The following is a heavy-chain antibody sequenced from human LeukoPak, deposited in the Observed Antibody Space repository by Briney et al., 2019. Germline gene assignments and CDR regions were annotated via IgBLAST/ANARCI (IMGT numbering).Heavy chain of an antibody. CDR1: GGSFSGYY. D-gene: IGHD4-17*01. CDR2: INHSGST. V-gene: IGHV4-34*01. Sequence: PSETLSLTCAVYGGSFSGYYWSWIRQPPGKGLEWIGEINHSGSTNYNPSLKSRVTISVDTSKNQFSLKLSSVTAADTAVYYCAADYGDYVGFDYWGQGTLVTVSS. J-gene: IGHJ4*02. CDR3: AADYGDYVGFDY.